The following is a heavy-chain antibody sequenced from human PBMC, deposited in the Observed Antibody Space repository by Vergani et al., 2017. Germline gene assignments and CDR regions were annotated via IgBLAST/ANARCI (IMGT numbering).Heavy chain of an antibody. CDR3: ARDSYDTTPYLQGGYDC. D-gene: IGHD3-22*01. J-gene: IGHJ4*02. V-gene: IGHV3-23*01. Sequence: EVQLLQSGGGVIQPGGSVRLSCAASGFTVSACPMTWVRQAPGKGLEWVSAISSRYPSTYYADSVKRRFTISRDKYKNMLYLQMNRLRAEDTAVYYCARDSYDTTPYLQGGYDCGVQGTLVSVSS. CDR1: GFTVSACP. CDR2: ISSRYPST.